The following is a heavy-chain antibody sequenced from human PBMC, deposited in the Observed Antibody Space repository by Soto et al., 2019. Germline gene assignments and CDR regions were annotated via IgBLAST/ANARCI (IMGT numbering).Heavy chain of an antibody. J-gene: IGHJ4*02. CDR3: ARDPELHGLDY. V-gene: IGHV4-59*01. CDR1: GTSIIAYY. Sequence: XATLSLTCNVSGTSIIAYYWTWIRQPPGKALEWIGYISYRGSTKYNPSLKSRVAISLDTSRNQFSLKLTPVTASDTAIYFCARDPELHGLDYWGQGTLVTVSS. D-gene: IGHD2-21*01. CDR2: ISYRGST.